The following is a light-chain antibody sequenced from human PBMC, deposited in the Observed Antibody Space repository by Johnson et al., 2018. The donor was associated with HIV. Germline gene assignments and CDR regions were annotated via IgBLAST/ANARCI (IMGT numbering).Light chain of an antibody. CDR2: EKN. V-gene: IGLV1-51*02. CDR1: SSNVGNNY. CDR3: GTWDSSLSAHYV. Sequence: QSVLTQPPSVSAAPGQKVTISCSGTSSNVGNNYVSWYQQFPGTAPKLLIYEKNKRPSGIPDRFSASKSGTSATLAITGLQTVDEADYYCGTWDSSLSAHYVFGTGTKVTVL. J-gene: IGLJ1*01.